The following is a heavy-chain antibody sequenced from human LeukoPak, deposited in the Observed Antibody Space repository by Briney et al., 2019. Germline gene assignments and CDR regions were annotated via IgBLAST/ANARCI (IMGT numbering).Heavy chain of an antibody. V-gene: IGHV3-7*01. CDR2: INHEGGGI. CDR1: GFTFSESW. D-gene: IGHD1-1*01. CDR3: ATYINWVAGDV. Sequence: GGSLGLSCAASGFTFSESWMSWVRQVPGQGLEWVAHINHEGGGIQYVDSVKGRFTISRDNAKGSVYLQMNSLRAEDTAIYHCATYINWVAGDVWGQGTTVIVSS. J-gene: IGHJ6*02.